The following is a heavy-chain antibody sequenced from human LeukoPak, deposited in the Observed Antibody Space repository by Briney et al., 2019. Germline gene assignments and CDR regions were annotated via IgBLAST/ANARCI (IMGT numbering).Heavy chain of an antibody. D-gene: IGHD6-13*01. V-gene: IGHV1-24*01. Sequence: GASVKVSCKVSGYTLTELSMHWVRQAPGKGLEWMGGFDPEDGETIYAQKFQGRVAMTEDTSTDTAYMELSSLRSEDTAVYYCATLIAAAGTSEFDYWGQGTLVTVSS. CDR3: ATLIAAAGTSEFDY. CDR1: GYTLTELS. J-gene: IGHJ4*02. CDR2: FDPEDGET.